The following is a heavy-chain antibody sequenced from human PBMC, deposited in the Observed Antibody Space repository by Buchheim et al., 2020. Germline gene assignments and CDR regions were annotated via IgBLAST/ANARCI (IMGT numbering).Heavy chain of an antibody. D-gene: IGHD6-6*01. CDR2: ISYDGSNK. Sequence: QVQLVESGGGVVQPGRSLRLSCAASGFTFSSYGMHWVRQAPGKGLEWVAVISYDGSNKYYADSVKGRFTISRDNSKNTLYLQMNSLRAEDTAVYYCARRGIAARGIDYWGQGTL. J-gene: IGHJ4*02. CDR1: GFTFSSYG. CDR3: ARRGIAARGIDY. V-gene: IGHV3-30*03.